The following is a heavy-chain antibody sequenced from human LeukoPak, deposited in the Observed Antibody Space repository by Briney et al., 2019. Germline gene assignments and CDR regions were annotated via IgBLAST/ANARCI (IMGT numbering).Heavy chain of an antibody. J-gene: IGHJ4*02. V-gene: IGHV1-69*13. D-gene: IGHD2-21*02. CDR2: IIPIFGTA. Sequence: GASVKVSCEASGGTFSSYAISWVRQAPGQGLEWMGGIIPIFGTANYAQKFQGRVTITADESTSTAYMELSSLRSEDTAVYYCARVEAYCGGDCYLDYWGQGTLVTVSS. CDR3: ARVEAYCGGDCYLDY. CDR1: GGTFSSYA.